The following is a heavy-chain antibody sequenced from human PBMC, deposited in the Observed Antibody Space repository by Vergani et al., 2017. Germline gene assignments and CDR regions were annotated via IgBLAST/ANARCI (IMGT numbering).Heavy chain of an antibody. J-gene: IGHJ4*02. CDR1: GYTFTSYY. CDR2: INPSGGST. D-gene: IGHD3-22*01. V-gene: IGHV1-46*01. Sequence: QVQLVQSGAEVKKPGSSVKVSCKASGYTFTSYYMHWVRQAPGQGLEWMGIINPSGGSTSYAQKFQGRVTITADKSTSTAYMELSSLRSEDTAVYYCARGTVVTIDYWGQGTLVTVSS. CDR3: ARGTVVTIDY.